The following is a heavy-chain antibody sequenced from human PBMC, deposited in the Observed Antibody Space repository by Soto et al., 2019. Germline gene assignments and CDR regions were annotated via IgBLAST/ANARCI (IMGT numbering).Heavy chain of an antibody. D-gene: IGHD3-10*01. Sequence: SETLSLTCAVYGGSFSGYYWSWIRQPPGKXLEWIGEINHSGSTNYNPSLTSRVTISVDTSKNQFSLKLSSVTAADTAVYYCAREGSYYYGSGSYNNWFDPWGQGTLVTVSS. CDR1: GGSFSGYY. V-gene: IGHV4-34*01. J-gene: IGHJ5*02. CDR3: AREGSYYYGSGSYNNWFDP. CDR2: INHSGST.